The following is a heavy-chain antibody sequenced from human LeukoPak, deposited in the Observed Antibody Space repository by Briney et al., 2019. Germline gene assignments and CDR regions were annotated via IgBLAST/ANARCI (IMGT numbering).Heavy chain of an antibody. CDR1: GGSISSGSYY. CDR2: IYTSGST. Sequence: SETLSLTCTVSGGSISSGSYYWSWIRQPAGKGLEWIGRIYTSGSTNYNPSLKSRVTISVDTSKNQVSLKLSSVTAADTAVYYCARDSAVDTTMVIFDYWGQGTLVTVSS. CDR3: ARDSAVDTTMVIFDY. J-gene: IGHJ4*02. V-gene: IGHV4-61*02. D-gene: IGHD5-18*01.